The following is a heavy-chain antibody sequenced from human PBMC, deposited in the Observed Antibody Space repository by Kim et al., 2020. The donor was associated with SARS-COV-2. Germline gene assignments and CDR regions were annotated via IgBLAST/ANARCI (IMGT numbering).Heavy chain of an antibody. J-gene: IGHJ6*02. CDR1: GYTFTSYD. D-gene: IGHD3-10*01. Sequence: ASVKVSCKASGYTFTSYDINWVRQATGQGLEWMGWMNPNSGNTGYAQKFQGRVTMTRNTSISTAYMELSSLRSEDTAVYYCARGRRGAYYYYGMDVWGQGTTVTVSS. CDR2: MNPNSGNT. CDR3: ARGRRGAYYYYGMDV. V-gene: IGHV1-8*01.